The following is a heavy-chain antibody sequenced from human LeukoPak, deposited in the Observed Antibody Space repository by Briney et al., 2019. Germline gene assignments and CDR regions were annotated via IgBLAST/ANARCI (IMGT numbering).Heavy chain of an antibody. CDR3: ARDVRDYDFWSGYYRWFDP. D-gene: IGHD3-3*01. Sequence: SQTLSLTCTVSGGSISSGSYYWSWIRQHAGKGLEWIGRIYTSGTTNYNPSLKSRVTISVDTSKNQFSLKLSSVTAADTAGYYGARDVRDYDFWSGYYRWFDPWGQGTLVTVSS. J-gene: IGHJ5*02. CDR1: GGSISSGSYY. CDR2: IYTSGTT. V-gene: IGHV4-61*02.